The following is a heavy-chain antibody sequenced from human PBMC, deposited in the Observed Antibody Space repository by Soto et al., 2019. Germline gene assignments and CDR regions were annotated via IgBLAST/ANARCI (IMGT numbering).Heavy chain of an antibody. CDR2: IYYSGST. Sequence: SETLSLTCTFSGGSISSYYWSLIRQHPGKGLEWIGYIYYSGSTYYNPSLKSRVTISVDTSKNQFSLKLSSVTAADTAVYYCARDCGYCSSTSCYMFDPWGQGTLVTVSS. J-gene: IGHJ5*02. CDR1: GGSISSYY. CDR3: ARDCGYCSSTSCYMFDP. V-gene: IGHV4-59*06. D-gene: IGHD2-2*03.